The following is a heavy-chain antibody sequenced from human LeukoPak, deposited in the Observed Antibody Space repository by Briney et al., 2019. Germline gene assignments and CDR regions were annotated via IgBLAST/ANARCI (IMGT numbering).Heavy chain of an antibody. D-gene: IGHD1-1*01. CDR1: GFTFSSCW. CDR2: IRQDGGDK. Sequence: PGGSLRLSCAASGFTFSSCWMSWVRQAPGKGLEWVANIRQDGGDKYYVDSVKGRFTISRDNAKNSLYLQMNSLRAEDTAIYYCARDRGTGIPFDYWGQGTLVTVSS. J-gene: IGHJ4*02. CDR3: ARDRGTGIPFDY. V-gene: IGHV3-7*01.